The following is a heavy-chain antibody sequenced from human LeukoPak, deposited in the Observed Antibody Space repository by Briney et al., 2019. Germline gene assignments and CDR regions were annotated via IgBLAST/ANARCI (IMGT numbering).Heavy chain of an antibody. J-gene: IGHJ4*02. CDR1: GGPISSYY. Sequence: PSETLSLTCAVSGGPISSYYWSWIRQPPGKGLEWIGYIYYSGSTNYKPSLKSRVTISVDTSKNQFSLKLSSVTAADTAVYYCARGWVTMVRGVPYYFDYWGQGTLVTVSS. D-gene: IGHD3-10*01. CDR2: IYYSGST. V-gene: IGHV4-59*12. CDR3: ARGWVTMVRGVPYYFDY.